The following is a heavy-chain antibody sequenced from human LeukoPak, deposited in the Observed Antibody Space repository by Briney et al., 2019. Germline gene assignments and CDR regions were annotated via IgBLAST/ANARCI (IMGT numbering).Heavy chain of an antibody. D-gene: IGHD3-3*01. CDR3: ATPYYDFWRVVVPPPDY. J-gene: IGHJ4*02. CDR1: GYTFTGYY. Sequence: ASVKVSCKASGYTFTGYYMHWVRQAPGQGLEWMGWINPNSGGTNYAQKFQGRVTMTRDTSISTAYMELSRLRSDDTAVYYCATPYYDFWRVVVPPPDYWGQGTLVTVSS. CDR2: INPNSGGT. V-gene: IGHV1-2*02.